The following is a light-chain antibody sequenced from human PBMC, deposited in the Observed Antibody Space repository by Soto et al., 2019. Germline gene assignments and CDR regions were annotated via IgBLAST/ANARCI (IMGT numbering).Light chain of an antibody. CDR2: EVI. CDR3: SSYTSSSTVI. V-gene: IGLV2-14*01. Sequence: QSALTQPASVSGSPGQSITISCAGSSSDIGGFNYVSWYQQHPGKAPTLIIYEVINRPSGGSNRFSGAKSGNTASLTISGLRAEYEANYYCSSYTSSSTVIFGGGTKLTVL. J-gene: IGLJ2*01. CDR1: SSDIGGFNY.